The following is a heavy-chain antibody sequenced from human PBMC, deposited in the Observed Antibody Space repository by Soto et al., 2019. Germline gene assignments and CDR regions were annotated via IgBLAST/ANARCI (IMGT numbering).Heavy chain of an antibody. Sequence: GGTLRLSWAASGSSLNSCAMSWVRQAPGKGLEWGSAISGSNGSTSSSHSGQCRFTMSSGNSKRELYLKTNRLSVEDTFVYSCSKWEITLVRAVIIKALGYYCDGMDFCSQWTTVTGSS. V-gene: IGHV3-23*01. J-gene: IGHJ6*02. D-gene: IGHD3-10*01. CDR3: SKWEITLVRAVIIKALGYYCDGMDF. CDR2: ISGSNGST. CDR1: GSSLNSCA.